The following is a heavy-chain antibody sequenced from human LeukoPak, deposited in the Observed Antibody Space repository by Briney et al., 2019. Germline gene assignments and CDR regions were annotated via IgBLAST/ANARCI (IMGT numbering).Heavy chain of an antibody. CDR2: IYYSGST. V-gene: IGHV4-38-2*02. J-gene: IGHJ4*02. Sequence: SETLSLTCTVSGYSISSGYYWGWIRQSPGKGLEWIGSIYYSGSTYYNPSLKSRVTISVDTSKNQFSLKLSSVTAADTAVYYCARVSPNTVTTLQYFDYWGQGTLVTVSS. CDR1: GYSISSGYY. CDR3: ARVSPNTVTTLQYFDY. D-gene: IGHD4-17*01.